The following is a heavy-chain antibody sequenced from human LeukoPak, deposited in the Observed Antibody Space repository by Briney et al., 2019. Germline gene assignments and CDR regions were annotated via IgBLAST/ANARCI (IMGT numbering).Heavy chain of an antibody. Sequence: GGSLRLSCAASGFIFSDYEMNWVRQAPGKGLEWVSFISFSGNSIYYADSVKGRFTISRDNAKNFLYLQMNSLRAEDTAVYYCAKAHSWYDRYFDYWGQGTLVTVSS. D-gene: IGHD6-13*01. CDR1: GFIFSDYE. J-gene: IGHJ4*02. CDR2: ISFSGNSI. V-gene: IGHV3-48*03. CDR3: AKAHSWYDRYFDY.